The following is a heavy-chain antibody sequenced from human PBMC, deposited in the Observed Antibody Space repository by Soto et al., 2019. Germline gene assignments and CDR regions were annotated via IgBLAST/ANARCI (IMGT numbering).Heavy chain of an antibody. V-gene: IGHV1-3*01. J-gene: IGHJ4*02. CDR2: INAGNGNT. D-gene: IGHD3-22*01. Sequence: QVQLVQSGAEVKKPGASVKVSCKASGYTFTSYAMHWVRQAPGQRLEGMGWINAGNGNTKYSQKFQGRVTITRDTSASTAYMELSSLRSEDTAVYYCARTQGYYDSSGPFDYWGQGTLVTVSS. CDR3: ARTQGYYDSSGPFDY. CDR1: GYTFTSYA.